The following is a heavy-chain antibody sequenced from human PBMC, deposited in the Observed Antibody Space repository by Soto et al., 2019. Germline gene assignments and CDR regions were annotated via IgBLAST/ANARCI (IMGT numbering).Heavy chain of an antibody. D-gene: IGHD2-15*01. V-gene: IGHV3-23*01. J-gene: IGHJ3*02. CDR3: AKVRRIVVVVAARSGSFDI. Sequence: EVQLLESGGGLVQPGGSLRLSCAASGFTFSSDAMSWVRQAPGKGLEWVSAISGSGGSTYYADSVKGRFTISRDNTKKRLYLLMNSLRAEDTAVYYCAKVRRIVVVVAARSGSFDIWGQGTLVTVSS. CDR2: ISGSGGST. CDR1: GFTFSSDA.